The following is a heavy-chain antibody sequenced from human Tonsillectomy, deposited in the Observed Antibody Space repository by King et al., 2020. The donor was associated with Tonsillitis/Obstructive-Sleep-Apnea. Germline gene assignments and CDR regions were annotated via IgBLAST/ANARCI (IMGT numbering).Heavy chain of an antibody. J-gene: IGHJ4*02. CDR3: ASGDLLPGYYASTDFDY. D-gene: IGHD3-9*01. CDR2: INHGGST. Sequence: VQLQQWGAGLLKPSETLSLTCAVYGGSFSGYYWSWIRQPPGKALEWIGEINHGGSTRYNPSLKSRVTISLDSSKNQFSLKLNSMTAADTAVYYCASGDLLPGYYASTDFDYWGQGTLVTVSS. CDR1: GGSFSGYY. V-gene: IGHV4-34*01.